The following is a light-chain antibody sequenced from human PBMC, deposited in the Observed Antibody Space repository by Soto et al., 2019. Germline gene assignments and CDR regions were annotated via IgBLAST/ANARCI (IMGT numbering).Light chain of an antibody. CDR1: ESVSNNY. Sequence: TQSPSTLSASVGDRVTITCRASESVSNNYLAWYQQKPGQAPRLLIYGASSRATGIPDRFSGSGSGTEFTLTISRLEPEDFAVYSCQQYGGSPKTFGQGTRVEVK. CDR2: GAS. J-gene: IGKJ1*01. V-gene: IGKV3-20*01. CDR3: QQYGGSPKT.